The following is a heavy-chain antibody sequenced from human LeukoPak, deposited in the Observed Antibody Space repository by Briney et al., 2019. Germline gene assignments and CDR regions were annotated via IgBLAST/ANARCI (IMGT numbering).Heavy chain of an antibody. Sequence: PSETLSLTCAVYGGSFSGYYWSWIRQPPGKGLEWIGEINHSGSTNYNPSLKSRVTISVDTSKNQFPLKLSSVTAADTAVYYCARGLGDSSGYNFGYWGQGTLVTVSS. V-gene: IGHV4-34*01. CDR1: GGSFSGYY. D-gene: IGHD3-22*01. CDR2: INHSGST. CDR3: ARGLGDSSGYNFGY. J-gene: IGHJ4*02.